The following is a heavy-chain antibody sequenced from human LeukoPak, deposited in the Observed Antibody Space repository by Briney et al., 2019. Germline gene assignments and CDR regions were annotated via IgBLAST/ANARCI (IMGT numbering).Heavy chain of an antibody. D-gene: IGHD4-17*01. V-gene: IGHV3-53*01. CDR2: IYSGGST. Sequence: GGSLRLSCAASGFTVSSNYMSWVRQAPGKGLEWVSVIYSGGSTYYADSVKGRFTISRDNSKNTLYLQMNSLRAGDTAVYCCARGEDYGDYFDYWGQGTLVTVSS. CDR3: ARGEDYGDYFDY. CDR1: GFTVSSNY. J-gene: IGHJ4*02.